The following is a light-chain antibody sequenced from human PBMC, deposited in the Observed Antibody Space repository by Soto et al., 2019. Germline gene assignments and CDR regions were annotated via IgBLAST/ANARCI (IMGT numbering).Light chain of an antibody. CDR3: QQYNNWFIA. V-gene: IGKV3-15*01. CDR2: GAS. J-gene: IGKJ5*01. Sequence: EIVMTQSPATLSVSPGERATLSCRASQSVSSNLAWYQQKPGQAPRLLIYGASTRATGIPARFSGSGSGTEFTLTISSLQSENFAVYYCQQYNNWFIAFGQETRLEI. CDR1: QSVSSN.